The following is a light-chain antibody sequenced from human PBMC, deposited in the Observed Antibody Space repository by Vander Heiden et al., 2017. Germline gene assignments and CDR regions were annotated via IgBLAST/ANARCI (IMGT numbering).Light chain of an antibody. J-gene: IGKJ1*01. CDR3: QQYGSSRT. V-gene: IGKV3-20*01. CDR1: QSVSSSY. Sequence: DIVLTQSPGDLYLSPGQRATLACRASQSVSSSYLAWYQQKTGQAPRLLIYGASSRATGIPDRFSGSGSGTDFTLTISRLEPEDFAVYYCQQYGSSRTFDQGTKVEIK. CDR2: GAS.